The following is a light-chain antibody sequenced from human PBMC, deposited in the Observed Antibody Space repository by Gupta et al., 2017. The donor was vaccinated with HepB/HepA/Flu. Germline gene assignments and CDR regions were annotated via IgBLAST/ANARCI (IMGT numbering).Light chain of an antibody. J-gene: IGKJ4*01. CDR1: QSLLYSDGNTF. Sequence: VLMTQSSLSLPVTLGQPASISCRSSQSLLYSDGNTFLNWFQQRPGQSPRRLIYKVSKRDSGVPDRFRGSGSGSDFTLNITRVEAEDVAIYYCMQGSHWHPTFGGGTKVEIK. V-gene: IGKV2-30*01. CDR3: MQGSHWHPT. CDR2: KVS.